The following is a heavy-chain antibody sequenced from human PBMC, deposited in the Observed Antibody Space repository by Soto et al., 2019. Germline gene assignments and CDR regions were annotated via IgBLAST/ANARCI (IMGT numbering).Heavy chain of an antibody. CDR3: PRRPANFSSGYPEAFDL. CDR2: ISPSSPYT. CDR1: GIDFTTFS. D-gene: IGHD3-3*01. V-gene: IGHV3-21*03. J-gene: IGHJ4*02. Sequence: XGSLIVSWASSGIDFTTFSMNLVRQAPGKGLEWVSFISPSSPYTSYADSVKGRFIISGDNAENSVYLQMNSLRAEDTGVYYCPRRPANFSSGYPEAFDLWGPGTLVTVSS.